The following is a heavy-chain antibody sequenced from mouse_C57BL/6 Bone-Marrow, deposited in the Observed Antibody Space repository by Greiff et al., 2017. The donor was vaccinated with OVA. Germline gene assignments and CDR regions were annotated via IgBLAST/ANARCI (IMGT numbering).Heavy chain of an antibody. D-gene: IGHD1-1*01. CDR3: ARSPTYYGSSYWYFDV. V-gene: IGHV1-80*01. CDR1: GYAFSSYW. CDR2: IYPGDGDT. Sequence: VMLVESGAELVKPGASVKISCKASGYAFSSYWMNWVKQRPGKGLEWIGQIYPGDGDTNYNGKFKGKATLTADKSSSTAYMQLSSLTSEDSAVYFCARSPTYYGSSYWYFDVWGTGTTVTVSS. J-gene: IGHJ1*03.